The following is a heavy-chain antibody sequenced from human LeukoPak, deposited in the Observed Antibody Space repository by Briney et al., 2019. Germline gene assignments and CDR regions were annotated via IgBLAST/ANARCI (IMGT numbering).Heavy chain of an antibody. D-gene: IGHD3-3*01. Sequence: GGSLRLSRAASGFTFSSYAMHWVRQAPGKGLEWVAVISYDGSNKYYADSVKGRFTISRDNSKNTLYLQMNSLRAEDTAVYYCARDFSDFWSGYPSYFDYWGQGTLVTVSS. J-gene: IGHJ4*02. CDR3: ARDFSDFWSGYPSYFDY. CDR2: ISYDGSNK. CDR1: GFTFSSYA. V-gene: IGHV3-30*04.